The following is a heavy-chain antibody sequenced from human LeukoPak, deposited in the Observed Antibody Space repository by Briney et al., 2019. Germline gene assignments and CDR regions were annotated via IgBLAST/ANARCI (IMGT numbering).Heavy chain of an antibody. CDR3: ARAGGRRVPAALLGY. V-gene: IGHV1-8*01. J-gene: IGHJ4*02. CDR1: GYTFTSYD. Sequence: ASVTVSCTASGYTFTSYDINWVRQAPGQGLEWMGWMNPNSGNTGYAQKFQGRVTMTGNTSISTAYMELSSLRSEDTAVYYCARAGGRRVPAALLGYWGQGTLVTVSS. CDR2: MNPNSGNT. D-gene: IGHD2-2*01.